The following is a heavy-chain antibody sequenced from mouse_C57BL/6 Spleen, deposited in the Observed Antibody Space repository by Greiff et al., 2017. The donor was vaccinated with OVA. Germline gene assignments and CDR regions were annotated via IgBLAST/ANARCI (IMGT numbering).Heavy chain of an antibody. V-gene: IGHV1-75*01. CDR3: AKLTGTYAMDY. CDR1: GYTFTDYY. Sequence: QVHVKQSGPELVKPGASVKISCKASGYTFTDYYINWVKQRPGQGLEWIGWIFPGSGSTYYNEKFKGKATLTVKQSSSTSYMLLSSLTSENSAVYSCAKLTGTYAMDYWGQGTSVTVST. D-gene: IGHD4-1*01. J-gene: IGHJ4*01. CDR2: IFPGSGST.